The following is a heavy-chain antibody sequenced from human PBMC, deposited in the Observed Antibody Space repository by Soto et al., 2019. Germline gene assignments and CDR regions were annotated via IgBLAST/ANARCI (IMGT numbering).Heavy chain of an antibody. J-gene: IGHJ5*02. V-gene: IGHV3-23*01. CDR1: GFDFSSYA. D-gene: IGHD2-2*01. CDR2: ISGTGIPT. CDR3: AKSFCSSSSCFFLWVDP. Sequence: LRLSCAASGFDFSSYAMSWVRQVPGKGLECISLISGTGIPTLYAESVKGRFSVSRDNSKDTLFLEMNNLGVDDTAMYYCAKSFCSSSSCFFLWVDPWGPGTLVTVSS.